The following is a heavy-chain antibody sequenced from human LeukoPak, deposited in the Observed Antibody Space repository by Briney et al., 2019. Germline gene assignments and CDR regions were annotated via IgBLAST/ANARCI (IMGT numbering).Heavy chain of an antibody. V-gene: IGHV1-24*01. CDR2: SDPEDGET. CDR1: GYTLTELS. Sequence: ASVKVSCKVSGYTLTELSMHWVRQAPGKGLEWMGRSDPEDGETIYAQKFQGRVTMAEDTSTNTAYMGLSSLRSEDTAVYYCATADVAVAGTPDYWGQGTLVTVSS. CDR3: ATADVAVAGTPDY. D-gene: IGHD6-19*01. J-gene: IGHJ4*02.